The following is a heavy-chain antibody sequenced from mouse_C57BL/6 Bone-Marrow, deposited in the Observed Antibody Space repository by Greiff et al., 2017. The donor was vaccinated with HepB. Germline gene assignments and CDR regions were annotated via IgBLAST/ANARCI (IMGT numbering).Heavy chain of an antibody. CDR1: GYTFTSYG. CDR3: ARAGSTMITHYYAMDY. V-gene: IGHV1-81*01. CDR2: IYPRSGNT. Sequence: VQLQQSGAELARPGASVKLSCKASGYTFTSYGISWVKQRTGQGLEWIGEIYPRSGNTYYNEKFKGKATLTADKSSSTAYMELRSLTSEDSAVYFCARAGSTMITHYYAMDYGGQGTSVTVSS. J-gene: IGHJ4*01. D-gene: IGHD2-4*01.